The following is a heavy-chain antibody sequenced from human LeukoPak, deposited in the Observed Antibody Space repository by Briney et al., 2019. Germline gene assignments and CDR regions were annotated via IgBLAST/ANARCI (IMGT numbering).Heavy chain of an antibody. Sequence: SETLSLTCTVSGGSISSSSYYWDWIRQPPGKGLEWIGSIYYSGSTYYNPSLKSRVTISVDTSKNQFSLKLNSVTAADTAVYYCARDPYSSTWSYGMDVWGQGTTVTVSS. D-gene: IGHD6-6*01. CDR3: ARDPYSSTWSYGMDV. CDR2: IYYSGST. CDR1: GGSISSSSYY. J-gene: IGHJ6*02. V-gene: IGHV4-39*02.